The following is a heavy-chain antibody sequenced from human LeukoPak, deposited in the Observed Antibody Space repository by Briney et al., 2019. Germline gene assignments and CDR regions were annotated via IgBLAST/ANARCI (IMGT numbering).Heavy chain of an antibody. J-gene: IGHJ3*02. CDR2: IYYSGST. V-gene: IGHV4-59*12. Sequence: SETLSLTCTVSGGSISNYHWSWIRQSPGKGLEWIGYIYYSGSTNYKPSLKSRVTISLDTSRNQFSLKLNSVTAADTAVYYCAKSNGYGLIDIWGQGTMVTVSS. CDR1: GGSISNYH. CDR3: AKSNGYGLIDI. D-gene: IGHD3-22*01.